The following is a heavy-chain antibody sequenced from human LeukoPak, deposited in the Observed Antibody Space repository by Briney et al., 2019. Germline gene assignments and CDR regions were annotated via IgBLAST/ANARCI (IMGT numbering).Heavy chain of an antibody. CDR2: IIPILGTA. J-gene: IGHJ3*02. Sequence: SVKVSCKASGGTFSSYAISWVRQAPGQGLEWMGGIIPILGTANYAQKFQGRVTITTDESTSTAYMELSSLRSEDTAVYYCAREPQIVVVVAATGIGAFDIWGQGTMVTVSS. CDR1: GGTFSSYA. D-gene: IGHD2-15*01. V-gene: IGHV1-69*05. CDR3: AREPQIVVVVAATGIGAFDI.